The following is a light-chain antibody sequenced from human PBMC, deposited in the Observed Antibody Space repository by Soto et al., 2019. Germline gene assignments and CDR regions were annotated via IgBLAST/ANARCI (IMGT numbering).Light chain of an antibody. CDR2: DAS. CDR1: QSVSSY. CDR3: QQRSNWPIT. J-gene: IGKJ5*01. Sequence: EIVLTQSPATQSLSPGERATLSCRASQSVSSYLAWYQQKPGQAPRLLIYDASSRATGIPARFSGSGSGTDFTLTISSLEPEDFEVYYCQQRSNWPITFGQGTRLEIK. V-gene: IGKV3-11*01.